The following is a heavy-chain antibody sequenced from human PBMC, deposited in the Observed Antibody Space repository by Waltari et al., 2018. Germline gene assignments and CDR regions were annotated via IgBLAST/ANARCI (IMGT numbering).Heavy chain of an antibody. CDR3: VTSNHDGSGVSLDY. Sequence: EVQLVESGGGLVKPGGSLRLSCAASGFPFYNVWMSWVRLAPGKGLEWLGRIEARKDGGATNYSASVKGRFTISRDYSKSTLFLQLTSLTSEDTAVYYCVTSNHDGSGVSLDYWGQGTLVTVSS. D-gene: IGHD3-10*01. CDR1: GFPFYNVW. J-gene: IGHJ4*02. CDR2: IEARKDGGAT. V-gene: IGHV3-15*04.